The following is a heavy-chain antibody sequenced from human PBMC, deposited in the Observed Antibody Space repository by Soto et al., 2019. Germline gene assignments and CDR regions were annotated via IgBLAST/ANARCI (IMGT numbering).Heavy chain of an antibody. CDR3: ARDDRAIFGVAELYYYGMDV. J-gene: IGHJ6*02. Sequence: GASVKVSCKASGYTFTSYAMHWVRQAPGQRLEWMGWINAGNGNTKYSQKFQGRVTITRDTSASTAYMELSSLRSEDTAVYYCARDDRAIFGVAELYYYGMDVWGQGTTVTVPS. CDR1: GYTFTSYA. CDR2: INAGNGNT. D-gene: IGHD3-3*01. V-gene: IGHV1-3*01.